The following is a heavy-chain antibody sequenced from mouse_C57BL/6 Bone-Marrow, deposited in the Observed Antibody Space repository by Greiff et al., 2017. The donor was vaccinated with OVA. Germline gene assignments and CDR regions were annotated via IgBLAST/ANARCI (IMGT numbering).Heavy chain of an antibody. V-gene: IGHV1-9*01. D-gene: IGHD2-2*01. Sequence: VQRVESGAELMKPGASVKLSCKATGYTFTGYWIEWVKQRPGHGLEWIGEILPGSGSTNYNEKFKGKATFTADTSSHTAYMQLSSLTIEDSAIYYCARRGTVWLRRGGYYYAMDYWGQGTSVTVSS. CDR3: ARRGTVWLRRGGYYYAMDY. CDR2: ILPGSGST. CDR1: GYTFTGYW. J-gene: IGHJ4*01.